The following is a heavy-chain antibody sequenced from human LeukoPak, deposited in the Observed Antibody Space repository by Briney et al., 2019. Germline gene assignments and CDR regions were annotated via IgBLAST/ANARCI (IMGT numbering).Heavy chain of an antibody. D-gene: IGHD6-13*01. Sequence: SETLSLTCTVSGGSISSGGYYWSWIRQHPGKGLEWIGYIYYSGSTYYNPSLKSRVTISVDTSKNQFSLKLNSVTAADTAVYYCARSSGYSSSGGLNWFDTWGQGTLVTVSS. J-gene: IGHJ5*02. CDR1: GGSISSGGYY. V-gene: IGHV4-31*03. CDR2: IYYSGST. CDR3: ARSSGYSSSGGLNWFDT.